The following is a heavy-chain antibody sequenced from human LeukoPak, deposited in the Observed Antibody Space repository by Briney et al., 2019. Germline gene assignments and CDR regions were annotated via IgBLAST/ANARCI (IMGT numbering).Heavy chain of an antibody. V-gene: IGHV4-31*01. CDR3: ASTGGYSGYNHYYYYGMDV. J-gene: IGHJ6*02. D-gene: IGHD5-12*01. CDR1: GGSISSGGYY. Sequence: SETLSLTCTVSGGSISSGGYYWSWLRQHPGKGLEWIGYIYYSGSTYYNPSLKSPVTISVDTSKNPFSLKLSSVTAADTAVYYCASTGGYSGYNHYYYYGMDVWGQGTTVTVSS. CDR2: IYYSGST.